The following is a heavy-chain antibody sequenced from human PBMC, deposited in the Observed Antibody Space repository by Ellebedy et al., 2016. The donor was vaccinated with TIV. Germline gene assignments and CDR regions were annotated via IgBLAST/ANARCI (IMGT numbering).Heavy chain of an antibody. CDR3: ARDAAGNGGKLDY. CDR1: GFTFTRHW. CDR2: IFSAADGGET. D-gene: IGHD4-23*01. V-gene: IGHV3-53*01. Sequence: PGGSLRLSCVASGFTFTRHWMSWVRQAPGKGLEWVSVIFSAADGGETHYADSVKGRFTISRDSSKNTLYLQMNSLRAEDTAVYYCARDAAGNGGKLDYWGQGALVTVSS. J-gene: IGHJ4*02.